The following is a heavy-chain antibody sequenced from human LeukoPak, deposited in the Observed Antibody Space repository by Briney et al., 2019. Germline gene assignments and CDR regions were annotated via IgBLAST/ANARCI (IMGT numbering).Heavy chain of an antibody. CDR1: GGSISGSSYF. D-gene: IGHD6-13*01. V-gene: IGHV4-39*01. CDR2: IYYSGSP. Sequence: PSETLSLTCTVSGGSISGSSYFWAWIRQPPGKGLEWLGSIYYSGSPYYHPSLKSRVTISVDTSKNQFSLKLTSVTAADTALYYCARSQYSASWYVWGQGTLVTVSS. CDR3: ARSQYSASWYV. J-gene: IGHJ4*02.